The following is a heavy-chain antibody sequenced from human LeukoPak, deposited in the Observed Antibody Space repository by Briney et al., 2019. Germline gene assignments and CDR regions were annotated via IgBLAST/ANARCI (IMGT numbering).Heavy chain of an antibody. CDR2: ISVYDGNV. CDR3: ARDETSRAYYDSGGYYHLDY. V-gene: IGHV1-18*01. CDR1: GYTFTSYG. Sequence: GASVKVSCKASGYTFTSYGISWVRQAPGQGLEWMGWISVYDGNVNYAQKLQGRVTMTTDTSTNTAYMELRSLRSDDTAVYYCARDETSRAYYDSGGYYHLDYWGQGTLVTVSS. J-gene: IGHJ4*02. D-gene: IGHD3-22*01.